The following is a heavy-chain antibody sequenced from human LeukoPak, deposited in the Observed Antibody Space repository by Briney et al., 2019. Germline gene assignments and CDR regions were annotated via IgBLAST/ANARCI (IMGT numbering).Heavy chain of an antibody. J-gene: IGHJ4*02. CDR2: IKHDGGDK. D-gene: IGHD3-9*01. V-gene: IGHV3-7*03. CDR1: GFTFSNYL. Sequence: GGSLRLSCAASGFTFSNYLMSWVRQAPGKGREWVANIKHDGGDKHYVDSVKGRFTIARDSAKNSLNLQMNSLRAEDTAVYYCARGGNYDILTGYIFDYWGQGTLVTVSS. CDR3: ARGGNYDILTGYIFDY.